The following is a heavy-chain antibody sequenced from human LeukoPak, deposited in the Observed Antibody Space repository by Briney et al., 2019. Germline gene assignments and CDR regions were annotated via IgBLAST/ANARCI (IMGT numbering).Heavy chain of an antibody. CDR2: VYYSGST. CDR3: ATGYCTNGVCSNRGLDY. V-gene: IGHV4-61*01. J-gene: IGHJ4*02. D-gene: IGHD2-8*01. Sequence: SETLSLTCPVSGGSVSSGSHYWSWIRQPPGKGLEWIGHVYYSGSTSYNPSLKGRVTISEDTSKNQFSLKLSSVTAADTAVYYCATGYCTNGVCSNRGLDYWGQGTLVTVSS. CDR1: GGSVSSGSHY.